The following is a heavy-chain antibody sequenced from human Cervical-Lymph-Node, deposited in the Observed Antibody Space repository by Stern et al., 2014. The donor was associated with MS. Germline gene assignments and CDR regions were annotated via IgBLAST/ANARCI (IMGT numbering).Heavy chain of an antibody. D-gene: IGHD2-2*02. Sequence: QAQLVQSGPEVKKPGASVKVSCKASGYTFTSFGISWVRRAPGQGLEWMGWISGYNGNTNYPQKFQDRVTLTTDTSTSTAHMDLTSLRSDDTAMYYCARGPYCSSTSCYTNGYYFYGMDVWGQGTTVTVSS. V-gene: IGHV1-18*01. CDR2: ISGYNGNT. J-gene: IGHJ6*02. CDR1: GYTFTSFG. CDR3: ARGPYCSSTSCYTNGYYFYGMDV.